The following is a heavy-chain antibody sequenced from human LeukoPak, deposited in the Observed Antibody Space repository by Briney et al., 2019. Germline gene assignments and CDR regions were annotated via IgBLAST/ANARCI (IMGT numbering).Heavy chain of an antibody. D-gene: IGHD6-13*01. Sequence: PSETLSLTCTVSGGSISSSSYYWGWIRQPPGKDLEWIGTIYYSGNTYYNPSLKSQVTISVDASQNQFSLKLNSVTAADTAVYYCARHPAAGNSYHYGMDVWGQGTTVTVSS. CDR3: ARHPAAGNSYHYGMDV. CDR2: IYYSGNT. J-gene: IGHJ6*02. CDR1: GGSISSSSYY. V-gene: IGHV4-39*01.